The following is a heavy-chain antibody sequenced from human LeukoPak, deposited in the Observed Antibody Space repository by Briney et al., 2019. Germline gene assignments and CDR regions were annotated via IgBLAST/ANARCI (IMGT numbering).Heavy chain of an antibody. Sequence: PGGSLRLSCAASGFTFSSYEMNWVRQAPGKGLEWVSYISSSGSTIYYADSVKGRFTISRDNAKNSLYLQMNSLRAEDTALYYCARGKGWDENWFDPWGQGTLVTVSS. CDR2: ISSSGSTI. V-gene: IGHV3-48*03. CDR1: GFTFSSYE. J-gene: IGHJ5*02. D-gene: IGHD6-19*01. CDR3: ARGKGWDENWFDP.